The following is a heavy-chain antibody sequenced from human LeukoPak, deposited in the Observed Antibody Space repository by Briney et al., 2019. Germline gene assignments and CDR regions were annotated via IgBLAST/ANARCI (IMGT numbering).Heavy chain of an antibody. CDR2: INPNSGGT. V-gene: IGHV1-2*02. Sequence: ASVKVSCKASGYTFTGYYMNWVRQAPGQGLEWMGWINPNSGGTNYARKFQGRVTMTRDTSTSTAYMDLSRLRSDDTAVYYCARGSPDYSNFHYMDVWGKGTTVTVSS. CDR3: ARGSPDYSNFHYMDV. CDR1: GYTFTGYY. J-gene: IGHJ6*03. D-gene: IGHD4-11*01.